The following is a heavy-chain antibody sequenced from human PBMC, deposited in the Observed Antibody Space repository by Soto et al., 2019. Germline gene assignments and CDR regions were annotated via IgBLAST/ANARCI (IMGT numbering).Heavy chain of an antibody. Sequence: QVQLVQSGAEVKKPGASVKVSCKASGYTFTSYYMHWVRQAPGQGLEWMGIINPSGGSTSYAQKFQGRVTMTRDTSTSTVYMELSSLRSEDMAVYYCARERYYYGSGKGPGAFDPWGQGTLVTVSS. CDR3: ARERYYYGSGKGPGAFDP. V-gene: IGHV1-46*01. J-gene: IGHJ5*02. CDR2: INPSGGST. D-gene: IGHD3-10*01. CDR1: GYTFTSYY.